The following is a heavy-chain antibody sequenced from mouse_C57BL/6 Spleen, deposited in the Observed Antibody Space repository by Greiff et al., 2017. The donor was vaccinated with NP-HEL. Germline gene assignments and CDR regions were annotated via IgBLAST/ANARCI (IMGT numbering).Heavy chain of an antibody. CDR3: TGRYYGNYGYFDV. CDR2: IRLKSDNYAT. D-gene: IGHD2-1*01. J-gene: IGHJ1*03. CDR1: GFTFSNYW. Sequence: EVKLQESGGGLVQPGGSMKLSCVASGFTFSNYWMNWVRQSPEKGLEWVAQIRLKSDNYATHYAESVKGRFTISRDDSKSSVYLQMNNLRAEDTGIYYCTGRYYGNYGYFDVWGTGTTVTVSS. V-gene: IGHV6-3*01.